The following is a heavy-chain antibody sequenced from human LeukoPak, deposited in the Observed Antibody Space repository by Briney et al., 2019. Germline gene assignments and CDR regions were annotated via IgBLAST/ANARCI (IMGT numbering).Heavy chain of an antibody. V-gene: IGHV3-23*01. J-gene: IGHJ4*02. CDR1: GLTFSSYA. D-gene: IGHD2-8*01. CDR3: TKVHCTNGVCYNYFDD. Sequence: GGSLRLSCAASGLTFSSYAMSWVRRAPGKGLQEGSAISGSGGSTYYADSVKGRFTISRDNSKNTLYLQMNSLRAEDTAVYYCTKVHCTNGVCYNYFDDWGQGTLVTVSS. CDR2: ISGSGGST.